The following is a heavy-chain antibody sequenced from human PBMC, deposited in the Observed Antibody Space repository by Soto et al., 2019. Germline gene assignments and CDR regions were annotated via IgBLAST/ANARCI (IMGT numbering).Heavy chain of an antibody. Sequence: GGSLRLSCAASGFTFSSYGMHWVRQAPGKGLEWVAVISYDGSNKYYADSVKGRFTISRDNSKNTLYLQMNSLRAEDTAVYYCAKVDYCSGGSCYSQSRYYYYGMDVWGQGTTVTVSS. V-gene: IGHV3-30*18. CDR1: GFTFSSYG. J-gene: IGHJ6*02. CDR3: AKVDYCSGGSCYSQSRYYYYGMDV. D-gene: IGHD2-15*01. CDR2: ISYDGSNK.